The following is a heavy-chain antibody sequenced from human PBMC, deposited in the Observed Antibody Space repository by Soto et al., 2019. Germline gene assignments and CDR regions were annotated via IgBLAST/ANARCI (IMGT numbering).Heavy chain of an antibody. CDR1: GFSLSTSGVG. Sequence: QITLKESGPTLVKPTQPLTLTCTFSGFSLSTSGVGVGWVRQPPGEALEWLVVVHSNDENHYSPSLTSRLTITKDTSKTQVVLTMTNMDPVDTATYFCVHRVVGSGLAYWGPGTLVTVSS. CDR2: VHSNDEN. J-gene: IGHJ4*02. D-gene: IGHD2-15*01. V-gene: IGHV2-5*01. CDR3: VHRVVGSGLAY.